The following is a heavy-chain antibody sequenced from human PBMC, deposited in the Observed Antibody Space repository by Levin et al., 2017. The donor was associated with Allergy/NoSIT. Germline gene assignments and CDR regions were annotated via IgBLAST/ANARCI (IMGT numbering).Heavy chain of an antibody. Sequence: SSETLSLTCAVSGGSLSSYYLTWIRQSPGKGLEWIVYIYYAGGSNYNPSLKSRVSISLDTPRNQISLKITSARDADPAIYYCAWATPGVGAEDFQYWGQGSLVTVSS. CDR1: GGSLSSYY. J-gene: IGHJ1*01. D-gene: IGHD3-3*01. CDR3: AWATPGVGAEDFQY. CDR2: IYYAGGS. V-gene: IGHV4-59*08.